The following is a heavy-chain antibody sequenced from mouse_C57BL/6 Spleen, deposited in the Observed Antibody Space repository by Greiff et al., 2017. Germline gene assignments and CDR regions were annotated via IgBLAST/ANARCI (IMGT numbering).Heavy chain of an antibody. CDR2: IDPSDSYT. CDR1: GYTFTSYW. D-gene: IGHD1-1*01. J-gene: IGHJ2*01. V-gene: IGHV1-69*01. Sequence: QVQLQQPGAELVMHGASVKLSCKASGYTFTSYWMHWVKQRPGQGLEWIGEIDPSDSYTNYNQKFKGKSTLTVDKSSSTAYMQLSSLTSEDSAVYYCARRGYGSSGDYWGQGTTLTVSS. CDR3: ARRGYGSSGDY.